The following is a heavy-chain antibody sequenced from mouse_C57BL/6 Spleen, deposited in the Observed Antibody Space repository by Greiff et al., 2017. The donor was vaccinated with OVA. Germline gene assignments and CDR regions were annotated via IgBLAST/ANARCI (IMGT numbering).Heavy chain of an antibody. CDR3: ARHTYDYDDAMDY. J-gene: IGHJ4*01. CDR2: ISNGGGST. D-gene: IGHD2-4*01. Sequence: EVKLMESGGGLVQPGGSLKLSCAASGFTFSDYYMYWVRQTPEKRLEWVAYISNGGGSTYYQDTVKGRFTISRDNAKNTLYLQMSRLKSEDTAMYYCARHTYDYDDAMDYWGQGTSVTVSS. V-gene: IGHV5-12*01. CDR1: GFTFSDYY.